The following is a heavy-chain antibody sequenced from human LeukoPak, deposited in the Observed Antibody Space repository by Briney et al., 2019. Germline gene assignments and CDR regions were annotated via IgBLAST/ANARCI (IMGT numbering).Heavy chain of an antibody. D-gene: IGHD5-12*01. CDR2: ISAYNGNT. Sequence: GASVKVSCKASGYTFTSYGISWVRQAPGQGLEWMGWISAYNGNTNYAQKLQGRVTMTTDTSTSTAYMELRSLRSDDTAVYYCARVMDIVATTMHYFDYWGQGTLVTVSS. CDR3: ARVMDIVATTMHYFDY. CDR1: GYTFTSYG. J-gene: IGHJ4*02. V-gene: IGHV1-18*01.